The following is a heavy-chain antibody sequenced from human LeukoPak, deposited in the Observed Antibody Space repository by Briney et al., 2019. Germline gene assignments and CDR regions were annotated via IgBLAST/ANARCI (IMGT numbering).Heavy chain of an antibody. CDR2: ISYDGSNK. V-gene: IGHV3-30*04. J-gene: IGHJ5*02. CDR1: GFTFSSYD. CDR3: ARGLAGCSSTSCYLNWFDP. Sequence: PGRSLRLSCAASGFTFSSYDMHWVRQAPGKGLEWVAVISYDGSNKYYADSVKGRFTMSRENSKNTLYLQMNSLRAEATAVYYWARGLAGCSSTSCYLNWFDPWGEGTLVTVSS. D-gene: IGHD2-2*01.